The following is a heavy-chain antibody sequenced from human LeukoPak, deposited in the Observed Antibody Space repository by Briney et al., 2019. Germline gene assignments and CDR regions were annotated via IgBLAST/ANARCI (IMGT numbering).Heavy chain of an antibody. V-gene: IGHV4-59*01. D-gene: IGHD6-13*01. J-gene: IGHJ4*02. Sequence: SETLSLTCTVSGGSISSYYWSWIRQPPGKGLEWIGYIYYSGSTNYNPSLKSRVTISVDTSKNQFSLKLSSVTAADTAVYYCARGIAAVARNYFDYWGQGTLVTVSS. CDR3: ARGIAAVARNYFDY. CDR1: GGSISSYY. CDR2: IYYSGST.